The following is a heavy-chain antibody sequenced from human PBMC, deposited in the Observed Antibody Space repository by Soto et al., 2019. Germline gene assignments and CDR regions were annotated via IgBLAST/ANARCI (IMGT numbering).Heavy chain of an antibody. Sequence: SETLSLTCTVSGASISSGGYYWGWIRQHPGKGLEWIGYIYYSGSTYYNPSLKSRVAISVDTSKNQFSLKLSSVTAADTAVYYGARESSPWGQGTLVTVSS. CDR2: IYYSGST. J-gene: IGHJ5*02. V-gene: IGHV4-31*03. CDR3: ARESSP. CDR1: GASISSGGYY.